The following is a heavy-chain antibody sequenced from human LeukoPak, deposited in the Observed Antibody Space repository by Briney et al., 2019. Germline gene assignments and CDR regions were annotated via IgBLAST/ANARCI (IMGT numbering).Heavy chain of an antibody. J-gene: IGHJ6*02. Sequence: SETLSLTCAVYGGSFSGYYWSWIRQPPGKGLEWIGEINHSGSTNYNPSLKSRVTISVDTSKSQFSLKLSSVTAADTAVYYCARGVCSSTSCYTYYYGMDVWGQGTTVTVSS. V-gene: IGHV4-34*01. CDR1: GGSFSGYY. D-gene: IGHD2-2*02. CDR3: ARGVCSSTSCYTYYYGMDV. CDR2: INHSGST.